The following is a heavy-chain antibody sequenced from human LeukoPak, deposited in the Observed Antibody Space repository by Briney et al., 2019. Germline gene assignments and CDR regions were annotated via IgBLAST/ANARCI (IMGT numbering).Heavy chain of an antibody. Sequence: SETLSLTCAVSGVSISSSNWGSWVRQPPGEGLEWIGEIYHSGSTNYNPSLKSRITISVDKSKNQFSLKLSSVTAADTAVYYCARPTSGSYSYAFDIWGQGTMVTVSS. V-gene: IGHV4-4*02. CDR1: GVSISSSNW. D-gene: IGHD3-10*01. CDR3: ARPTSGSYSYAFDI. J-gene: IGHJ3*02. CDR2: IYHSGST.